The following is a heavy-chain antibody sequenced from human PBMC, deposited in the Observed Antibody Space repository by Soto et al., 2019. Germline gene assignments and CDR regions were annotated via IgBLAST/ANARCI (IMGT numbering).Heavy chain of an antibody. CDR1: GYSFINYD. CDR3: ARDFNCTRRCIDVFDI. J-gene: IGHJ3*02. V-gene: IGHV1-18*01. Sequence: QVQLVQSGAEVKKPGASVKVSCKASGYSFINYDISWVRQAPGQGLEWMGWVSAYNGNTNYAQKFQGRVTMTTDTSPSTAYMSLGSLRSDDTAVYYCARDFNCTRRCIDVFDIWGQGTMVTVSS. CDR2: VSAYNGNT. D-gene: IGHD2-8*01.